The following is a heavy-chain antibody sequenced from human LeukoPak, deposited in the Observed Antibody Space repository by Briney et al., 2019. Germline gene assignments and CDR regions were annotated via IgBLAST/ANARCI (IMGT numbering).Heavy chain of an antibody. V-gene: IGHV3-7*01. D-gene: IGHD6-13*01. CDR2: IKEDGSEK. CDR3: ATRTSHRSSWYLYIFWDC. Sequence: HPGGSLRLSCAASGFTFSDYWMTWVRQAPGKGLEWVADIKEDGSEKYYVDSVKGRFTISRDNAKNSLYLQMNSLRVEDTAVYYCATRTSHRSSWYLYIFWDCWGEGALVTVSS. CDR1: GFTFSDYW. J-gene: IGHJ4*02.